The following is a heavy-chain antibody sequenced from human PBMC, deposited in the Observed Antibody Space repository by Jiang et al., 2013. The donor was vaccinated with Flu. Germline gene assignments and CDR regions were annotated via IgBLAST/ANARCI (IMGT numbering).Heavy chain of an antibody. V-gene: IGHV6-1*01. CDR2: TYFRSKWFT. D-gene: IGHD2-21*01. CDR3: ARDLRISVHTSFYYDTGR. Sequence: QTLSLTCGISGDSVTDNSAAWNWIRQSPSRGLEWLGRTYFRSKWFTDYAGSVKSRITITPDTSKNQFSLHLSSVTPEDTAMYFCARDLRISVHTSFYYDTGRLEPGDHGRRLL. J-gene: IGHJ6*02. CDR1: GDSVTDNSAA.